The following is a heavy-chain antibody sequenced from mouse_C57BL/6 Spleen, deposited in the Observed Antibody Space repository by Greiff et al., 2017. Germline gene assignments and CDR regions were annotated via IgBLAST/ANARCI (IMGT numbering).Heavy chain of an antibody. CDR1: GYAFSSYW. V-gene: IGHV1-80*01. Sequence: VQLQQSGAELVKPGASVKISCKASGYAFSSYWMNWVKQRPGKGLEWIGQIYPGDGDTNYNGKFKGKATLTADKSSSTAYMQLSSLTSEDSAVYFCARSGSNYDYYYAMDYWGQGTSVTVSS. J-gene: IGHJ4*01. D-gene: IGHD2-5*01. CDR3: ARSGSNYDYYYAMDY. CDR2: IYPGDGDT.